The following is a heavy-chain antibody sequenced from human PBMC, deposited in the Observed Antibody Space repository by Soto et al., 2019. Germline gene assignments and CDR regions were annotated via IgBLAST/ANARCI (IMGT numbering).Heavy chain of an antibody. V-gene: IGHV5-51*01. CDR1: GYESTTYW. J-gene: IGHJ4*02. Sequence: GESLKISCKASGYESTTYWIGWVRQMPGKGLEWMGIIYPGDSDTTYSPSFQGQVTMSVDKSISTAYLQWSSLKASDTAMYYCARHVLALRSGSYSDFWGQGTLVTVSS. CDR2: IYPGDSDT. CDR3: ARHVLALRSGSYSDF. D-gene: IGHD3-22*01.